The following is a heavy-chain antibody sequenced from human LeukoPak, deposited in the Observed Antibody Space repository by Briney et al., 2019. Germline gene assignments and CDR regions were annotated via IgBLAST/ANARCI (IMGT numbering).Heavy chain of an antibody. CDR1: GFTFSSYG. CDR2: ISGSGGST. D-gene: IGHD3-10*01. J-gene: IGHJ6*03. Sequence: PGGSLRLSCAASGFTFSSYGMSWVRQAPGKGLEWVSAISGSGGSTYYADSVKGRFTISRDNSKNTLYLQMNSLRAEDTAVYYCAKGITMVRGRGEYYYMDVWGKGTTVTVSS. V-gene: IGHV3-23*01. CDR3: AKGITMVRGRGEYYYMDV.